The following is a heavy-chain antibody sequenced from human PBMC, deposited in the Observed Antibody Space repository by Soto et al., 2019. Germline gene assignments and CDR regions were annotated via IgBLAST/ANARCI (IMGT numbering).Heavy chain of an antibody. V-gene: IGHV4-34*01. J-gene: IGHJ6*02. D-gene: IGHD3-10*01. CDR2: INHSGST. CDR1: GGSFSGYY. CDR3: ASRTGLGGSGDYYYGMDV. Sequence: SETLSLTCAVYGGSFSGYYWSWIRQPPGKGLEWIGEINHSGSTNYNPSLKSRVTISVDTSKNQFSLKLSSVTAADTAVYYCASRTGLGGSGDYYYGMDVWGQGTTVTVSS.